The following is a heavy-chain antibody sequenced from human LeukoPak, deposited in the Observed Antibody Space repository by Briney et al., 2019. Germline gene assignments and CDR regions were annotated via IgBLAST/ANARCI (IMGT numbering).Heavy chain of an antibody. D-gene: IGHD3-22*01. Sequence: SQTLSLTCTVSGGSISSGSYYWSWIRQPAGKGLEWIGRIYTSGSTNYNPSLKSRVTISVDTSKNSFSLKLSSVTAADKAVYYCAREALGYYYDSSAEEVDYWGQGTLVTVSS. CDR2: IYTSGST. J-gene: IGHJ4*02. V-gene: IGHV4-61*02. CDR1: GGSISSGSYY. CDR3: AREALGYYYDSSAEEVDY.